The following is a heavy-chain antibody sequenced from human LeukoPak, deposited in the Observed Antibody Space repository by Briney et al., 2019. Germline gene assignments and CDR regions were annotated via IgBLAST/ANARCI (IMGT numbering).Heavy chain of an antibody. D-gene: IGHD6-13*01. J-gene: IGHJ6*03. Sequence: PGGSLRLSRAASGFTFSSYWMHWVRQAPGKGLVWVSRINSDGSSTSYADSVKGRFTISRDNAKNTLYLQMNSLRAEDTAVYYCAKVPQQDDYYYYYMDVWGKGTTVTISS. CDR2: INSDGSST. CDR1: GFTFSSYW. V-gene: IGHV3-74*01. CDR3: AKVPQQDDYYYYYMDV.